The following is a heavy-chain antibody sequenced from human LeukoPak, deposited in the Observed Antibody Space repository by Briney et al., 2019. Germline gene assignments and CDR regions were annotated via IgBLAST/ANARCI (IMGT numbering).Heavy chain of an antibody. CDR3: VVVSYCAVDCYDY. J-gene: IGHJ4*02. CDR1: GFTFTNYA. Sequence: PGGSLRLSCAASGFTFTNYAMSWVRQAPGKGLEWVSAISGSGGRTYYADSVRGRFTISRDNSKSTVYVQMSSLRAEDTAVYFCVVVSYCAVDCYDYWGQGTPVTVSS. CDR2: ISGSGGRT. D-gene: IGHD2-21*01. V-gene: IGHV3-23*01.